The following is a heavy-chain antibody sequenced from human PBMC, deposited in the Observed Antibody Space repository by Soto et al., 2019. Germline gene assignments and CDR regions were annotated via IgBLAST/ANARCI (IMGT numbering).Heavy chain of an antibody. CDR2: IYHGST. Sequence: QLQLQESGSGLVKASQTLSLTCAVSGGSISSDGYSWSWIRQPPGKGLEWIGYIYHGSTYYNPSLKSRVTISIDRSKNQFSLKLSSVTAADTAVYYCASSGSRGIGAFDIWGQGTMVTVSS. V-gene: IGHV4-30-2*01. J-gene: IGHJ3*02. CDR1: GGSISSDGYS. D-gene: IGHD3-22*01. CDR3: ASSGSRGIGAFDI.